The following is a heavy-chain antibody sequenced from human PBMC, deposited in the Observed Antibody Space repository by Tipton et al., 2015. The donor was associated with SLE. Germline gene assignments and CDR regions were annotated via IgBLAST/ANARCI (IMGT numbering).Heavy chain of an antibody. Sequence: TLSLTCTVSSDSISSFYWSWIRQPAGKGLEWIGRIHASGSTNYNPSLRSRVTISVDTSKNQFSLKLSSVTAADTAVYYCARLRAAAGFGYWGQGTLVTVSS. V-gene: IGHV4-4*07. J-gene: IGHJ4*02. CDR1: SDSISSFY. D-gene: IGHD6-13*01. CDR3: ARLRAAAGFGY. CDR2: IHASGST.